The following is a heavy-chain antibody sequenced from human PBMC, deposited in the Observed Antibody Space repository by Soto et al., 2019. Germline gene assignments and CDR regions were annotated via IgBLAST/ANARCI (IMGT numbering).Heavy chain of an antibody. V-gene: IGHV3-30*03. J-gene: IGHJ4*02. Sequence: QVQLAESGGGVVQPGRSLRLSCAASGFPFTSYGMHWVREGPDKGLEWVAIISYDGSDKYYADSVKGRFTISRDNSKNTLYLQMNSLSPEDTALYYCVGGQYYFDYRGQGTLVIVSS. D-gene: IGHD3-10*01. CDR3: VGGQYYFDY. CDR2: ISYDGSDK. CDR1: GFPFTSYG.